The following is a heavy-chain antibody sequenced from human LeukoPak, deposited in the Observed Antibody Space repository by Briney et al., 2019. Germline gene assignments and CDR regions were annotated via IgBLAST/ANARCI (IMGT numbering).Heavy chain of an antibody. V-gene: IGHV3-64D*06. CDR2: ISSNGGST. Sequence: PGGSLRLSCSASGFTFSRYAMHWVRQAPGKGLVYVSAISSNGGSTYYADSVKGRFTISRDNSRNTLHLQMSSLRVEDTAVYYCVKDSSSGSYFDYWGQGTLVTVSS. CDR3: VKDSSSGSYFDY. J-gene: IGHJ4*02. D-gene: IGHD3-10*01. CDR1: GFTFSRYA.